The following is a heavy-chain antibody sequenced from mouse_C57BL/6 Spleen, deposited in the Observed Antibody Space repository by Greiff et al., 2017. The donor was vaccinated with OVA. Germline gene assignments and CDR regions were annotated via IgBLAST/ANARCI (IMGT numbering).Heavy chain of an antibody. J-gene: IGHJ1*03. CDR3: ASATVVNWYFDV. V-gene: IGHV1-55*01. CDR1: GYTFTSYC. Sequence: VQLQQPGAELVKPGASVSMSCTASGYTFTSYCITWVQQTPGQGLEWIGDIYPGSGRTNYNEKFKSKATLTVDTSSSTAYMQLSSLTSEDSAVYYCASATVVNWYFDVWGTGTTVTVSS. CDR2: IYPGSGRT. D-gene: IGHD1-1*01.